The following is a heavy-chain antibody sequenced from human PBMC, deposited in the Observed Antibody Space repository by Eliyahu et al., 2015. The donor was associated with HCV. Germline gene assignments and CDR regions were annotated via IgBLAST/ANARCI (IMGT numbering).Heavy chain of an antibody. CDR1: GFSFGTFW. D-gene: IGHD2-15*01. J-gene: IGHJ6*02. CDR2: IKQDGSEK. Sequence: EVQLVESGGGLVQPGGSLXLSXAASGFSFGTFWLXWGRQAPGKGLEWVASIKQDGSEKYYVDSVKGRVTISRDNADNSLYLQMNSLRVEDTAVYYCARDLVQDIVVVGGTRNYGMDVWGQGTTVSVSS. V-gene: IGHV3-7*01. CDR3: ARDLVQDIVVVGGTRNYGMDV.